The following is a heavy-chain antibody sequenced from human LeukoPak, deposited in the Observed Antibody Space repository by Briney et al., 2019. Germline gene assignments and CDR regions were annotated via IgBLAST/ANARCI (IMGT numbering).Heavy chain of an antibody. J-gene: IGHJ4*02. CDR2: IYHSGST. CDR1: GYSISSGYY. CDR3: ARLYDILTGYPDY. V-gene: IGHV4-38-2*02. D-gene: IGHD3-9*01. Sequence: SETLSLTCTVSGYSISSGYYWGWIRQPPGKGLEWIGNIYHSGSTYYNPSLKSRVTISIDTSKNQFSLKLSSVTAADTAVYYCARLYDILTGYPDYWGQGTLVTVSS.